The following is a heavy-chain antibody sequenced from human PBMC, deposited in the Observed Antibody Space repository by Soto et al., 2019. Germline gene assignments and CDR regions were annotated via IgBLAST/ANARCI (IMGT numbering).Heavy chain of an antibody. CDR3: ARDEGGPDAFDI. D-gene: IGHD2-15*01. CDR2: ISSSSSYI. V-gene: IGHV3-21*01. Sequence: EVQLVESGGGLVKPGGSLRLSCAASGFTFSSDSMNWVRQAPGKGLEWVSSISSSSSYIYYADSVKGRFTISRDNAKNSLYLQMNSLRAEDTAVYYCARDEGGPDAFDIWGQGTMVTVSS. CDR1: GFTFSSDS. J-gene: IGHJ3*02.